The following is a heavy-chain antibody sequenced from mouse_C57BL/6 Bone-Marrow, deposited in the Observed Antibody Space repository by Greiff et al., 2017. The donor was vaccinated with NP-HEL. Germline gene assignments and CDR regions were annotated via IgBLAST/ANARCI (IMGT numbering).Heavy chain of an antibody. CDR1: GFTFSSYG. D-gene: IGHD1-1*01. V-gene: IGHV5-6*02. CDR3: AGRHYYGSSYGFAY. J-gene: IGHJ3*01. CDR2: ISSGGSYT. Sequence: EVKLVESGGDLVKPGGSLKLSCAASGFTFSSYGMSWVRQTPDKRLEWVATISSGGSYTYYPDSVKGRFTISRDNAKNTLYLQMSSLKSEDTARYYCAGRHYYGSSYGFAYWGQGTLVTVSA.